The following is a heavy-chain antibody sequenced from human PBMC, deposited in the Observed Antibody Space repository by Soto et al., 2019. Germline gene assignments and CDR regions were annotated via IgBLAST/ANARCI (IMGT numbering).Heavy chain of an antibody. V-gene: IGHV4-31*03. Sequence: SETLSLTCTVSGGSISSGGYYWSWIRQHPGKGLEWIGYIYHSGSTYYNPSLKSRVTISVDTSKNQFSLKLSSVTAADTAVYYCASFGRDLAYCGGDCYPPPAPRVFDYRGQGTLXTVSS. D-gene: IGHD2-21*02. CDR3: ASFGRDLAYCGGDCYPPPAPRVFDY. CDR2: IYHSGST. J-gene: IGHJ4*02. CDR1: GGSISSGGYY.